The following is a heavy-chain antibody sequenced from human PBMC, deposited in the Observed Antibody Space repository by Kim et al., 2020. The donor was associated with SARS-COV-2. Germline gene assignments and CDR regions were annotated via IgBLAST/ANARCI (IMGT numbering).Heavy chain of an antibody. D-gene: IGHD6-13*01. Sequence: DKTYYVESVKGRLTISRDNSKNTLYLQMSSLRVEDTAVYYCATKLEAAGVVWGQGTLVTGSS. J-gene: IGHJ4*02. CDR3: ATKLEAAGVV. CDR2: DKT. V-gene: IGHV3-66*01.